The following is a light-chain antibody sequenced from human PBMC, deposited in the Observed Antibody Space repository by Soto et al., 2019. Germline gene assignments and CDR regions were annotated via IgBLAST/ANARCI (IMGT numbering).Light chain of an antibody. Sequence: QSVLTQPASVSGSPGQSITISCTGTSSDIGGYNYVSWYQHHPGKAPKLMIYDVSNRPSGVSYRFSGSKSGNTASLTISGLQADDEADYYCNSKSSSNTLVFGGGTKVTVL. V-gene: IGLV2-14*03. J-gene: IGLJ2*01. CDR2: DVS. CDR1: SSDIGGYNY. CDR3: NSKSSSNTLV.